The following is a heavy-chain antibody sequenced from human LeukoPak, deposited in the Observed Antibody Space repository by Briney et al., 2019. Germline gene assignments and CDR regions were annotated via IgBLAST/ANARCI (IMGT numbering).Heavy chain of an antibody. CDR3: ARGRVTMGRGAPNWFDP. J-gene: IGHJ5*02. Sequence: PSETLSLTCAVYGGSFSGYYWSWIRQPPGKGLEWIGEISHSGSTNYNPSLKSRVTISVDTSKNQFSLKLSSVTAADTAVYYCARGRVTMGRGAPNWFDPWGQGTLVTVSS. V-gene: IGHV4-34*01. CDR2: ISHSGST. CDR1: GGSFSGYY. D-gene: IGHD3-10*01.